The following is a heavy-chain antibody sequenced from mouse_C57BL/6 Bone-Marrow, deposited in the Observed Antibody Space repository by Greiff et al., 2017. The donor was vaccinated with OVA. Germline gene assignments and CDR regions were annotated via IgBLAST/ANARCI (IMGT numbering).Heavy chain of an antibody. J-gene: IGHJ1*03. V-gene: IGHV1-55*01. Sequence: VQLQQPGAELVKPGASVKMSCKASGYTFTSYWITWVKQRPGQGLGWIGDIYPGSGSTNYNEKFKSKATLTVDTSSSTAYMQLSSLTSEDSAVYYCAREVYYDYDVGWYFDVWGTGTTVTVSS. D-gene: IGHD2-4*01. CDR1: GYTFTSYW. CDR3: AREVYYDYDVGWYFDV. CDR2: IYPGSGST.